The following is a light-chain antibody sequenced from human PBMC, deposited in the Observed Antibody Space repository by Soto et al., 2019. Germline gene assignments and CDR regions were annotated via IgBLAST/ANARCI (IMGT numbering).Light chain of an antibody. CDR2: DAS. V-gene: IGKV1-5*01. CDR3: QQYDNYPLT. CDR1: QSVRSW. Sequence: DIQITQSPATLSASVGDRVTITCRASQSVRSWLAWYQQKPGTAPKLLIFDASRLESGVPSRFSGSASGTEFTLTISSLQPDDFATYYCQQYDNYPLTFGQGTKVDIK. J-gene: IGKJ4*01.